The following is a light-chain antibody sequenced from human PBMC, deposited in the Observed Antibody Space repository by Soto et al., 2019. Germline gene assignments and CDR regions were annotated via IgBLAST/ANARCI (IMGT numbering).Light chain of an antibody. V-gene: IGKV3D-15*01. Sequence: EIVMTQSPATLSLSPGERATLSCRASQSVSSNLVWYQQKPGQVPRLLIYAASTRATGFPARFSGSGSGTEFTLTISSLQAEDFAVYCCQQYNDSPLTFGEGTKVEIK. CDR1: QSVSSN. J-gene: IGKJ4*02. CDR2: AAS. CDR3: QQYNDSPLT.